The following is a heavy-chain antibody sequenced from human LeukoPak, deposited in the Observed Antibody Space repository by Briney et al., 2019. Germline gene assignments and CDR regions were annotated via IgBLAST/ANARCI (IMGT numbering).Heavy chain of an antibody. CDR2: ISASGGNI. CDR3: AKERSLYDSSGYYQSFDY. CDR1: GFTFSSYA. J-gene: IGHJ4*02. V-gene: IGHV3-23*01. Sequence: GGSLRLSCAASGFTFSSYAMSWVRQAPGKGLEWVSGISASGGNIYYADSVKGRFTISRDNSKNTLYLQMNSLRAEDTAVYYCAKERSLYDSSGYYQSFDYWGQGTLVTVSS. D-gene: IGHD3-22*01.